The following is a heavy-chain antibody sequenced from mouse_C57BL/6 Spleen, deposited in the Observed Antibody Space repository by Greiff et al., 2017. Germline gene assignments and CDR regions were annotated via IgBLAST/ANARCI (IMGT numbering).Heavy chain of an antibody. CDR2: ISSGGDYI. Sequence: EVQLVESGEGLVKPGGSLKLSCAASGFTFSSYAMSWVRQTPEKRLEWVAYISSGGDYIYYADTVKGRFTISRDNARNTLYLQMSSLKAEDTAMYYCTRDRGKSFYAMDYWGQGTSVTVSS. CDR3: TRDRGKSFYAMDY. J-gene: IGHJ4*01. D-gene: IGHD1-3*01. CDR1: GFTFSSYA. V-gene: IGHV5-9-1*02.